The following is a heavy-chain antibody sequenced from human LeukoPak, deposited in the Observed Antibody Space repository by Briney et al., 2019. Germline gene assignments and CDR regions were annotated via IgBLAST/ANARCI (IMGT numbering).Heavy chain of an antibody. V-gene: IGHV1-69*13. CDR2: IIPIFGTA. CDR1: GGTXSSYA. Sequence: ASVKVSCKASGGTXSSYAISWVRQAPGQGLEWMGGIIPIFGTANYAQKFQGRVTITADESTSTAYMELSSLRSEDTAVYYCAEVTAQNWFDPWGQGTLVTVSS. CDR3: AEVTAQNWFDP. J-gene: IGHJ5*02. D-gene: IGHD5-18*01.